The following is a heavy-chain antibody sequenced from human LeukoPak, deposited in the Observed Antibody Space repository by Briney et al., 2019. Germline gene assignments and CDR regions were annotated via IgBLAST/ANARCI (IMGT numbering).Heavy chain of an antibody. CDR3: ARDSYSGSYYY. CDR1: GYTFTGYY. Sequence: ASVKVSCKASGYTFTGYYMHWVRQAPGQGHEWMGWINPNGGGTNYAQQFQGRVTMTSDTSISTAYMELSSLRSDDTAVYYCARDSYSGSYYYWGQGTLVTVSS. CDR2: INPNGGGT. V-gene: IGHV1-2*02. J-gene: IGHJ4*02. D-gene: IGHD1-26*01.